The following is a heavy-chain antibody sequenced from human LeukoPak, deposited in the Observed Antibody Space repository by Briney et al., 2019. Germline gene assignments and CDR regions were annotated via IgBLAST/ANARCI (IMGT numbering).Heavy chain of an antibody. Sequence: GGSLRLSCAASGFTFSGYGMHWVRQAPGKGLEWVTVIWSDGSNKYYADSVKGRFTISRDNSKNTLYLQMNSLRAEDTAVYYCAREIQGGDCCNWFDPWGQGTLVTVSS. CDR3: AREIQGGDCCNWFDP. J-gene: IGHJ5*02. CDR1: GFTFSGYG. D-gene: IGHD2-21*01. V-gene: IGHV3-33*01. CDR2: IWSDGSNK.